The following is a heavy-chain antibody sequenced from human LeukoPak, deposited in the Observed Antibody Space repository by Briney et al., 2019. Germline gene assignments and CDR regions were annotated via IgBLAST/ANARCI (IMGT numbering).Heavy chain of an antibody. CDR3: ARENYYDSSGYYHDAFDI. D-gene: IGHD3-22*01. CDR1: GGSIRSHY. CDR2: LYYSGST. Sequence: PSETLSLTCTVSGGSIRSHYWSWIRQPPGKGLEWIGYLYYSGSTNYNPSLKSRVTISVDTFKNQLSLKLSSVTAADTAVYYCARENYYDSSGYYHDAFDIWGQGTMVTVSS. V-gene: IGHV4-59*11. J-gene: IGHJ3*02.